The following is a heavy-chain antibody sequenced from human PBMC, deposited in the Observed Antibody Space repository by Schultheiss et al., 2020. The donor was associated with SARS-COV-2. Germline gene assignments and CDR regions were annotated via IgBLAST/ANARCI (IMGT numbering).Heavy chain of an antibody. Sequence: SETLSLTCTVSGGSIRDYYWTWIRQPPGKGLEWIGYVFHTGGTNYNPSLQSRVTMSVDASKSQFSLNLTSVTAADTAVYYCAREGSSVGPRPLDFWGQGTLVTVSS. CDR2: VFHTGGT. V-gene: IGHV4-59*01. D-gene: IGHD6-6*01. CDR3: AREGSSVGPRPLDF. CDR1: GGSIRDYY. J-gene: IGHJ4*02.